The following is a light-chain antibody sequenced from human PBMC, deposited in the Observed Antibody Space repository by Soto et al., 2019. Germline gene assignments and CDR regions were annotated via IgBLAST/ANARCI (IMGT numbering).Light chain of an antibody. V-gene: IGLV1-44*01. J-gene: IGLJ3*02. CDR3: AAWDDRLNGSWV. Sequence: QSVLTQPPSASGTPGQRVTISCSGSSSNIGSNTVNWYQQLPGTAPKLLIYSNNQRTSGVPDRFSGSKSGPSASLAISGLQSEDEADYYCAAWDDRLNGSWVFGGGTKLPVL. CDR1: SSNIGSNT. CDR2: SNN.